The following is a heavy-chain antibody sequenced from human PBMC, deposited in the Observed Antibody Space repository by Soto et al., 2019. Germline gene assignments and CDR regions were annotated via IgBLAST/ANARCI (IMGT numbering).Heavy chain of an antibody. CDR1: GYSFSTYA. CDR2: ISAGGGSP. Sequence: EVQLLESGGGLVQPGGSLRLSCAASGYSFSTYAMSWVRQAPGKGLEWVSGISAGGGSPFIADSVKGRFIISRDNAKDTLYLQMNSLTDEDTAIYYCVKHAEYQLVSWFDPWGQGTLVTVSS. J-gene: IGHJ5*02. V-gene: IGHV3-23*01. D-gene: IGHD6-6*01. CDR3: VKHAEYQLVSWFDP.